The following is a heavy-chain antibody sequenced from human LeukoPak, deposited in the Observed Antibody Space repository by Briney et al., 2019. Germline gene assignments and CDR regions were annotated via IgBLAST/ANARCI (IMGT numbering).Heavy chain of an antibody. CDR1: GYTFTSYY. CDR2: INPSGGST. V-gene: IGHV1-46*01. J-gene: IGHJ4*02. CDR3: ATPGYSSGWYKN. D-gene: IGHD6-19*01. Sequence: ASVKASCKASGYTFTSYYMHWVRQAPGQGLEWMGIINPSGGSTSYAQKFQGRVTMTRDTSTSTVYMELSSLRSEDTAVYYCATPGYSSGWYKNWGQGTLVTVSS.